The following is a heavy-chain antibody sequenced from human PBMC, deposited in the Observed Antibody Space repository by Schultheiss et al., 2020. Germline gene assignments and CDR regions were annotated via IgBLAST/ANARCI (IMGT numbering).Heavy chain of an antibody. Sequence: GGSLTLSCAASGFTFSSYAMSWVRQAPGKGLEWVSSISGSGISTYYTDSVRGRFTISRDKSKNLVYLQMKRLRAEDTAIYYCAKAGSDPTFYYDRSGYYGLYYFDYWGQGTLVTVSS. D-gene: IGHD3-22*01. CDR1: GFTFSSYA. V-gene: IGHV3-23*01. CDR2: ISGSGIST. J-gene: IGHJ4*02. CDR3: AKAGSDPTFYYDRSGYYGLYYFDY.